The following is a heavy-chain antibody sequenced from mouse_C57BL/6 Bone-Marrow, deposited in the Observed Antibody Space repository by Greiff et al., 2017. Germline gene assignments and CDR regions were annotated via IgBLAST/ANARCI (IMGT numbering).Heavy chain of an antibody. D-gene: IGHD1-1*01. CDR3: ARDYGSSWYFDV. CDR1: GYTFTDYY. Sequence: EVQLQQSGPELVKPGASVKISCKASGYTFTDYYMNWVKQSHGKSLEWIGDINPNNGGTSYNQKFKGKATLTVDKSSSTACMELRSLTSEDSAVYYCARDYGSSWYFDVWGTGTTVTVSS. J-gene: IGHJ1*03. CDR2: INPNNGGT. V-gene: IGHV1-26*01.